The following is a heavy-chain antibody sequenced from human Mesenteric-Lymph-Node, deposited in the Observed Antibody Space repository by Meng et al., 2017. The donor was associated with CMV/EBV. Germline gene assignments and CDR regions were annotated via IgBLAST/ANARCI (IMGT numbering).Heavy chain of an antibody. Sequence: SGVTFSSYAISWVRQAPGQGLEWMGGIIPIFGTANSAQKFQGRVTITADESTSTAYMELSSLRSEDTAVYYCARALHPGTVYYFDYWGQGTLVTVSS. V-gene: IGHV1-69*01. D-gene: IGHD6-13*01. J-gene: IGHJ4*02. CDR2: IIPIFGTA. CDR1: GVTFSSYA. CDR3: ARALHPGTVYYFDY.